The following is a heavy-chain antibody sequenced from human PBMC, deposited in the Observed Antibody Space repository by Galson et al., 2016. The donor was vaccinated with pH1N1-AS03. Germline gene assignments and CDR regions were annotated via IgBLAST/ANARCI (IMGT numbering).Heavy chain of an antibody. Sequence: SVKVSCKESGYTLSNFYMHWVRQAPGQGLEWMGWISPNSGGTNTTQKFQGRVTLTTSISVVYMESSGLRSNDTAIYSCSNNNRWGQGTLVTVSS. CDR3: SNNNR. D-gene: IGHD1-14*01. CDR2: ISPNSGGT. J-gene: IGHJ4*02. V-gene: IGHV1-2*02. CDR1: GYTLSNFY.